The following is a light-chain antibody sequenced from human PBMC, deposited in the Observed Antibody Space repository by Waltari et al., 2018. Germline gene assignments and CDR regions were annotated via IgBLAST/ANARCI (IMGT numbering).Light chain of an antibody. CDR1: QSVLYSLNNKNY. CDR2: WAS. V-gene: IGKV4-1*01. J-gene: IGKJ2*01. Sequence: DIVMTQSPDSLAVSLGERATINCRSSQSVLYSLNNKNYLAWFQQKPGQPPKLLIYWASTRESGVPDRVSGSGSGTDFTLTISSLQAEDVAVYYCQQYHTTPYAFGQGTKLEIK. CDR3: QQYHTTPYA.